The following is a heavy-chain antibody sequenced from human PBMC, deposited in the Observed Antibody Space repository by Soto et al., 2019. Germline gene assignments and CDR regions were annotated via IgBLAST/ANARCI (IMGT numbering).Heavy chain of an antibody. CDR2: INHSGTT. J-gene: IGHJ5*02. Sequence: SETLSLTCAVYGGSFSGYYWSWIRQPPGKGLEWIGEINHSGTTFQNPSLMSRVTMSVDTSKNQFSLNLRSVTAADTAVYYCAKTTFIDVLTHNHWFDPWGQGAPVTVSS. V-gene: IGHV4-34*01. CDR3: AKTTFIDVLTHNHWFDP. CDR1: GGSFSGYY. D-gene: IGHD4-4*01.